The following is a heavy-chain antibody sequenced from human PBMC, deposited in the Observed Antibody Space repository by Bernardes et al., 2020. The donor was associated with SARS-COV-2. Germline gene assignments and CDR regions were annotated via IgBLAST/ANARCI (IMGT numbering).Heavy chain of an antibody. CDR2: IKGDGSQK. CDR3: ARDGVWFGQFFDY. D-gene: IGHD3-10*01. V-gene: IGHV3-7*01. CDR1: GFTFSTYW. J-gene: IGHJ4*02. Sequence: GGSLRLSCAASGFTFSTYWMTWVRQAPGKGLAYVANIKGDGSQKFYLDSVKGRFTISRDNAKNSMYLQMNSLRDEDTAVYFCARDGVWFGQFFDYWGQGTLVTVSS.